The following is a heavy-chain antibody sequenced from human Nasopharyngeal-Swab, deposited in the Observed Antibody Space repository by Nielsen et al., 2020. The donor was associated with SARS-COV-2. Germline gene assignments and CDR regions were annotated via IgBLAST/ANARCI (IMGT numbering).Heavy chain of an antibody. CDR1: GYTFTSYY. CDR2: ISAYNGNT. Sequence: ASVKVSCKASGYTFTSYYMHWVRQAPGQGLEWMGWISAYNGNTKYARNLQGRVTMTTDTSTSTAYMELRSLRSDDTAVYYCGRVKAAGTSFYYYYHMDVWGKGTTVTVSS. D-gene: IGHD6-13*01. J-gene: IGHJ6*03. CDR3: GRVKAAGTSFYYYYHMDV. V-gene: IGHV1-18*04.